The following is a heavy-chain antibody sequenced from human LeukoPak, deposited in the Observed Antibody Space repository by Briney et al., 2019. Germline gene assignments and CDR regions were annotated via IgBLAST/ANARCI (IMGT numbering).Heavy chain of an antibody. J-gene: IGHJ6*02. V-gene: IGHV3-21*01. CDR1: GFTFSSYS. CDR2: ISSSSSYI. D-gene: IGHD2-15*01. Sequence: GGSLRLSCAASGFTFSSYSMNWVRQAPGKGLEWGSSISSSSSYIYYADSVKGRFTISRDNAKNSLYLQMNSLRAEDTAVYYCARDNSVVAAMGWWYYYYGMDVWGQGTTVTVSS. CDR3: ARDNSVVAAMGWWYYYYGMDV.